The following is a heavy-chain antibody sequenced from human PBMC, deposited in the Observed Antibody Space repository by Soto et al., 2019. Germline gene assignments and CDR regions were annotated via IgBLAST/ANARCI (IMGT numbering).Heavy chain of an antibody. V-gene: IGHV3-23*01. D-gene: IGHD6-13*01. CDR1: GFTFSNFA. J-gene: IGHJ4*02. CDR3: AKDRNMAAADLYYFDY. Sequence: EVQLLESGGGLVQPGGSLRLSCAASGFTFSNFAMNWVRQAPGKGLEWVSGISASGGSTYYADSVKGRFTISRDNSKNTLYLQMNGLRAEDTAVCYCAKDRNMAAADLYYFDYWGQGTLVTVSS. CDR2: ISASGGST.